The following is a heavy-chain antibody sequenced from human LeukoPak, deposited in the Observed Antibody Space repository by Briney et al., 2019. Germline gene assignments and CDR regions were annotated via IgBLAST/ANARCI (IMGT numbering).Heavy chain of an antibody. CDR3: ARTGVRSWFDP. V-gene: IGHV4-59*12. CDR2: IYYSGST. CDR1: GGSISSYY. J-gene: IGHJ5*02. Sequence: PSETLSLTCTVSGGSISSYYWSWIRQPPGKGLEWIGYIYYSGSTNYNPSLKSRVTISVDTSKNQFSLKLSSVTAADTAVYYCARTGVRSWFDPWGQGTLVTVSS. D-gene: IGHD7-27*01.